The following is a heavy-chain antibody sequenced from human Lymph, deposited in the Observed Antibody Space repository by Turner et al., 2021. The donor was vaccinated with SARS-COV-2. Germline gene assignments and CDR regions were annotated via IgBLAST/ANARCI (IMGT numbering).Heavy chain of an antibody. CDR2: ISSSSSYI. V-gene: IGHV3-21*01. CDR3: ARGDYGDYGTVYFDY. D-gene: IGHD4-17*01. Sequence: EVQLVESGGGLVKPGGSLRLSCAASGFTFSSYSMNWFRQDPGKGLEWVSSISSSSSYIYYADSVKGRFTISRDNAKNSLYLQMNSLRAEDTAVYYCARGDYGDYGTVYFDYWGQGTLVTVSS. J-gene: IGHJ4*02. CDR1: GFTFSSYS.